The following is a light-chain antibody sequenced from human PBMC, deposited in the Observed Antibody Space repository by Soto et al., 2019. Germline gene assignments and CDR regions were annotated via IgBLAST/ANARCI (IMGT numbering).Light chain of an antibody. J-gene: IGKJ1*01. Sequence: DIQMTQSPSAMSASVGDGVTITCRASQGINNYLAWFQQHPGKVPKRLIYFASSLQSGVPSRFSGSGSGTQFTLTISGLQPEDFATYYCLQYSSYPWTFGQGTKV. V-gene: IGKV1-17*03. CDR1: QGINNY. CDR2: FAS. CDR3: LQYSSYPWT.